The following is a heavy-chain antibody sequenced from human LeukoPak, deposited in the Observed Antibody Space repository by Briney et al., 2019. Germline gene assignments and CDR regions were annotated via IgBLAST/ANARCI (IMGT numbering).Heavy chain of an antibody. CDR3: ARGRVSYLDY. Sequence: ASVKVSCKASGYTFTSYDINWVRQATGQGPEWMGWMNPNSGNIGYAQKFQGRLTMTRDTSITTAYMELSSLRSEDTAVYYCARGRVSYLDYWGQGTLVTVS. J-gene: IGHJ4*02. V-gene: IGHV1-8*01. CDR2: MNPNSGNI. CDR1: GYTFTSYD. D-gene: IGHD3-3*01.